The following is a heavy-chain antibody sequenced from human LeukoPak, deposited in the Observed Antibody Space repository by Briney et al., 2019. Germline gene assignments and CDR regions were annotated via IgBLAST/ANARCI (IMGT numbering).Heavy chain of an antibody. CDR1: GGSISSYY. V-gene: IGHV4-59*04. CDR2: IYYSGTT. J-gene: IGHJ4*02. D-gene: IGHD3-10*01. CDR3: ARRSRQGSGSWNFDY. Sequence: PSETLSLTCTVSGGSISSYYWSWIRQPPGKGLEWIGTIYYSGTTYYKPSLNSRVTISVDTSRNQFSLKLSSVTAADTAVYYCARRSRQGSGSWNFDYWGQGTLVTVSS.